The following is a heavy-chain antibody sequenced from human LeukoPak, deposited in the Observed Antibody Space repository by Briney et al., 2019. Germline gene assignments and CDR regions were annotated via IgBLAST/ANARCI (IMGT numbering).Heavy chain of an antibody. V-gene: IGHV3-23*01. CDR1: GFTFSSYA. D-gene: IGHD3-22*01. Sequence: GGSLRLSCAASGFTFSSYAMSWVRQAPGKGLEWVSAIVGSAGSTYYADSVKGRFTISRDNSKDTLYLQMNSLSAEDTAVYYCAKGDDSSGYYNPSAQDYWGQGTLVTVSS. CDR3: AKGDDSSGYYNPSAQDY. J-gene: IGHJ4*02. CDR2: IVGSAGST.